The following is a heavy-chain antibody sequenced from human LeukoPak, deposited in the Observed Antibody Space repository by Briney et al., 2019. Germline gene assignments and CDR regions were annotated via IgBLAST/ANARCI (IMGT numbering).Heavy chain of an antibody. CDR1: GGSISNYY. CDR2: ISYSGST. D-gene: IGHD6-13*01. Sequence: SETLSRTCTVSGGSISNYYWSWIRQPPGKGLDWIGYISYSGSTNYNPSLKSRVTISVDTSKNQFSLKLSSVTAADTAVYYCARHAMGSSWYYDYWGQGTLVTVSS. CDR3: ARHAMGSSWYYDY. J-gene: IGHJ4*02. V-gene: IGHV4-59*08.